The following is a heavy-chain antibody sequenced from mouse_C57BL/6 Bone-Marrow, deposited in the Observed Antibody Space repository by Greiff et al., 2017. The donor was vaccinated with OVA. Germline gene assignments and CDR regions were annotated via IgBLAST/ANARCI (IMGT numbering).Heavy chain of an antibody. J-gene: IGHJ1*03. CDR2: ISSGGSYN. V-gene: IGHV5-6*02. CDR3: ARPYYDGTSSRGYFDV. CDR1: GFTFSSYG. D-gene: IGHD1-1*01. Sequence: EVMLVESGGDLVKPGGSLKLSCAASGFTFSSYGMSWVRQTPDKRLEWVATISSGGSYNYYPDSVKGRFTISRDNAKNTLYLQMSSLKSEDTAMYYCARPYYDGTSSRGYFDVWGTGTTVTVSS.